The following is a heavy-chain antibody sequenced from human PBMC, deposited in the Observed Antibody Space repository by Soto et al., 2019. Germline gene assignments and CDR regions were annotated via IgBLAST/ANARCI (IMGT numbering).Heavy chain of an antibody. CDR3: AKDRARLRFSWDSSGYYGTVF. CDR2: ISGSGDRT. V-gene: IGHV3-23*01. D-gene: IGHD6-19*01. CDR1: GFTFSNYA. J-gene: IGHJ4*02. Sequence: GGSLRLSCAASGFTFSNYAMSWVRQAPGKGLEWVAGISGSGDRTYYADSVEGRFTISRDNSENTLNLQLNSLRGDDTALYYCAKDRARLRFSWDSSGYYGTVFWGPGTLVTVS.